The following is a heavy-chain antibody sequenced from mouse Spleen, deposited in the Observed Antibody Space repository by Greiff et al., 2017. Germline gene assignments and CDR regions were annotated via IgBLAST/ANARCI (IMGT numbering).Heavy chain of an antibody. J-gene: IGHJ4*01. D-gene: IGHD3-2*02. Sequence: EVQLQQSGPGLVKPSQSLSLTCSVTGYSITSGYYWNWIRQFPGNKLEWMGYISYDGSNNYNPSLKNRISITRDTSKNQFFLKLNSVTTEDTATYYCARGGAQATNYAMDYWGQGTSVTVSS. CDR3: ARGGAQATNYAMDY. CDR2: ISYDGSN. V-gene: IGHV3-6*01. CDR1: GYSITSGYY.